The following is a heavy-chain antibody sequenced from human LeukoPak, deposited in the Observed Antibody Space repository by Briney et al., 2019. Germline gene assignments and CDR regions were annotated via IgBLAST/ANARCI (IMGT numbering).Heavy chain of an antibody. Sequence: AASVKVSCKASGYTFTGYYMHWVRQAPGQGLEWMGWINPNSGGTNYAQKFQGWVTMTRDTSISTAYMELSSLRSEDTAVYYCARSRDKPRITIFGPGADYYYMDVWGKGTTVTVSS. CDR3: ARSRDKPRITIFGPGADYYYMDV. CDR1: GYTFTGYY. V-gene: IGHV1-2*04. J-gene: IGHJ6*03. CDR2: INPNSGGT. D-gene: IGHD3-3*01.